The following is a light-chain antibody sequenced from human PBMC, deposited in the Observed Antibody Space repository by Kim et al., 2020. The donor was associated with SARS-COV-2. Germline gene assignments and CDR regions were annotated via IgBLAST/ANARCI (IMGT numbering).Light chain of an antibody. CDR3: ATWDGSLNTVV. Sequence: QSVLTQPPSVSAAPGQKVTISCSGSSSNFGNIHVSWYQQLPGTAPKLLIYDNDERPSGIPDRFSASESGTSTTLAITELQTEDEADYYCATWDGSLNTVVFGGGTKLTVL. CDR2: DND. V-gene: IGLV1-51*01. J-gene: IGLJ2*01. CDR1: SSNFGNIH.